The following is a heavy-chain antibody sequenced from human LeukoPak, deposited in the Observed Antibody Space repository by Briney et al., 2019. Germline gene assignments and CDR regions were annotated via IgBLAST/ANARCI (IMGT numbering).Heavy chain of an antibody. V-gene: IGHV3-11*06. CDR3: ARDLLPTPTDYPRYNWSDVQGY. D-gene: IGHD1-20*01. CDR1: GFTFSDYY. J-gene: IGHJ4*02. Sequence: GGSLRLSCAASGFTFSDYYMSWIRQAPGKGLEWVSYISSSSSYTNYADSVKGRFTISRDNAKNSLYLQMNSLRAEDTAVYYCARDLLPTPTDYPRYNWSDVQGYWGQGTLVTVSS. CDR2: ISSSSSYT.